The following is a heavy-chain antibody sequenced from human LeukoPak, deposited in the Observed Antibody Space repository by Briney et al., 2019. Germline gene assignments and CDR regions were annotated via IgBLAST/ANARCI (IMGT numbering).Heavy chain of an antibody. J-gene: IGHJ4*02. Sequence: ASVKVSCKASGYTFTSNGISWVRQAPGQGLEWIGWISTSKGNTNYAQKFQGRVTMTRDTSTSTAYMELRGLRSDDTVFFQAEGGIRYSFERWGQGSLVTVSS. CDR2: ISTSKGNT. V-gene: IGHV1-18*01. CDR1: GYTFTSNG. D-gene: IGHD3-9*01. CDR3: EGGIRYSFER.